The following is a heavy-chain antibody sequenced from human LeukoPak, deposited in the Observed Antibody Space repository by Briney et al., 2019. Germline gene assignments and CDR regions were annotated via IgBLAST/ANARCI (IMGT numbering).Heavy chain of an antibody. CDR3: ARDGGYCEGITCPGDL. J-gene: IGHJ5*02. CDR2: IDRDGTTK. V-gene: IGHV3-7*03. Sequence: GGSLRLSCAASGFTVGTYWMSWVRQAPGKGLEWVANIDRDGTTKFYLDSSEGRFTISRDNAKNSLYLQGNSLRVEDTAVYYCARDGGYCEGITCPGDLWGQGALVAVSS. CDR1: GFTVGTYW. D-gene: IGHD2-15*01.